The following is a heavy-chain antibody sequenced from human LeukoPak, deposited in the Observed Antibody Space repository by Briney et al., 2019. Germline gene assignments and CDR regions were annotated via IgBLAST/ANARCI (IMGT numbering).Heavy chain of an antibody. V-gene: IGHV4-59*01. CDR3: ASTTVVTPAYYYYGMDV. CDR1: GGSISSYY. D-gene: IGHD4-23*01. J-gene: IGHJ6*02. CDR2: IYNSGST. Sequence: SETLSLTCTVSGGSISSYYWSWIRQPPGKGLEWIGYIYNSGSTNYNPSLKSRVTISVDTSKNQFSLKLSSVTAADTAVYYCASTTVVTPAYYYYGMDVWGQGTTVTVSS.